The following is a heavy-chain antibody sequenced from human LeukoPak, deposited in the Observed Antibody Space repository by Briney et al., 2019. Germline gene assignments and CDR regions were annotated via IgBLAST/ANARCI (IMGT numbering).Heavy chain of an antibody. Sequence: GGSLRLSCAASGFTVSSNYMSWVRQAPGKGLEWVSYISSSSSTIYYADSVKGRFTISRDNAKNSLYLQMNSLRDEDTAVYYCARGGYYDRLTPWDYWGQGTLVTVSS. V-gene: IGHV3-48*02. CDR3: ARGGYYDRLTPWDY. J-gene: IGHJ4*02. D-gene: IGHD3-22*01. CDR1: GFTVSSNY. CDR2: ISSSSSTI.